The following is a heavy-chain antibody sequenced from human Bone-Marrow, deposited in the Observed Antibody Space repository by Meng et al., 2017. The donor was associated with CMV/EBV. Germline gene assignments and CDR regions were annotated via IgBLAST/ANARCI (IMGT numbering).Heavy chain of an antibody. CDR1: GYTFTGYY. CDR2: INPNSGGT. J-gene: IGHJ5*02. Sequence: ASVKVSCKASGYTFTGYYKQCVRQAPGQGLEWVGWINPNSGGTNYAEKFQGRVTITRDTSISTAYMELSRQRSDDTAVYYCARVEADPWGQGTLVTVSS. V-gene: IGHV1-2*02. CDR3: ARVEADP.